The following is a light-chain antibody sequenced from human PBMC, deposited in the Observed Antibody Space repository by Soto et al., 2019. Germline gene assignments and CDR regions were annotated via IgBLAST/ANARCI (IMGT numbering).Light chain of an antibody. CDR2: TSD. CDR3: AAWAASLNCHV. J-gene: IGLJ1*01. V-gene: IGLV1-44*01. Sequence: QAVVTQPPSVFWTPRGRGTLSLFGSRPNIGGNTVNWFQQVPGTAPKLLIYTSDRRPSGVPDRFSGSKSGTSGSLAISGLQSEDEADYYCAAWAASLNCHVFGTGPKVTVL. CDR1: RPNIGGNT.